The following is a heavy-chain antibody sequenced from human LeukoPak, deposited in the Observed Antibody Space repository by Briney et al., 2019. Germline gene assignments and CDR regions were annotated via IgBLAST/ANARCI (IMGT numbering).Heavy chain of an antibody. CDR2: ISSSSSYI. Sequence: GGSLRLSCAASGFTFSSYSMNWVRQAPGKGLEWVSSISSSSSYIYYADSVKGRFTISRDNAKNSLYLQMNSLRAEDTAVYYCARSYRGWRYYFDYWGQGTLVTVSS. J-gene: IGHJ4*02. CDR3: ARSYRGWRYYFDY. V-gene: IGHV3-21*01. CDR1: GFTFSSYS. D-gene: IGHD6-19*01.